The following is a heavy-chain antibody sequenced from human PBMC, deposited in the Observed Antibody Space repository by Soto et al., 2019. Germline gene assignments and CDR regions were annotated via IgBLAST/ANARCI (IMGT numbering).Heavy chain of an antibody. D-gene: IGHD4-4*01. CDR2: INHSGST. V-gene: IGHV4-34*01. J-gene: IGHJ5*02. Sequence: RSLTGAVYGGSFSGYYWSWIRQPPGKGLEWIGEINHSGSTNYNPSLKSRVTISVDTSKNQFSLKLSSVTAADTAVYYCARGRRRTNVTTPAVSNWFHHWGQGTLLTVS. CDR3: ARGRRRTNVTTPAVSNWFHH. CDR1: GGSFSGYY.